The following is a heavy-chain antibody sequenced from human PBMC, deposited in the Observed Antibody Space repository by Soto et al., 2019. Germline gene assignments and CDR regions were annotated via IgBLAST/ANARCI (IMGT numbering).Heavy chain of an antibody. CDR3: ARDKSYDYIWGSYRYTQGGAFDI. CDR1: GFTFSDYY. V-gene: IGHV3-11*01. CDR2: ISSSGSTI. Sequence: PGGSLRLSCAASGFTFSDYYMSWIRQAPGKGLEWVSYISSSGSTIYYADSVKGRFTISRDNAKNSLYLQMNSLRAEDTAVYYCARDKSYDYIWGSYRYTQGGAFDIWGQGTMVTVS. J-gene: IGHJ3*02. D-gene: IGHD3-16*02.